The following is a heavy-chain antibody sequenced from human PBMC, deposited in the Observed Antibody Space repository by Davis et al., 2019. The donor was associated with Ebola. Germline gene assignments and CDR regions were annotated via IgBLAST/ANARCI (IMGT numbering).Heavy chain of an antibody. Sequence: GGSLRLSCAASGFTFKDYAMSWVRQAPGKGLEWVSSISSSSSYIYYADSVRGRFTISTDTSKNMLYLQMNSLRVDDTALYYCATRGPWGQGTLVTVSS. CDR1: GFTFKDYA. V-gene: IGHV3-21*04. CDR2: ISSSSSYI. J-gene: IGHJ5*02. D-gene: IGHD3-10*01. CDR3: ATRGP.